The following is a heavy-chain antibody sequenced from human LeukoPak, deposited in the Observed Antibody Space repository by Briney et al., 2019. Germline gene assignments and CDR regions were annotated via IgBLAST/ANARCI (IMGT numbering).Heavy chain of an antibody. CDR3: SRENGAFSPFGY. CDR2: ISLSGLT. CDR1: GGSITSTNW. J-gene: IGHJ4*02. Sequence: PSETLSLTCGASGGSITSTNWWSWVRQPPGQGLEWIGEISLSGLTNYNPSLKSRVTMALDKSKNHLSLNLTSVTAADTAVYYCSRENGAFSPFGYWGQGTLVTVPS. D-gene: IGHD2-8*01. V-gene: IGHV4-4*02.